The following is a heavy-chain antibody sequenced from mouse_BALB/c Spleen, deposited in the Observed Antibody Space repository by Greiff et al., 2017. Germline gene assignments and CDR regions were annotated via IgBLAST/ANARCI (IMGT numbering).Heavy chain of an antibody. J-gene: IGHJ1*01. V-gene: IGHV1-54*01. D-gene: IGHD1-2*01. CDR1: GYAFTNYL. Sequence: QVQLKQSGAELVRPGTSVKVSCKASGYAFTNYLIEWVKQRPGQGLEWIGVINPGSGGTNYNEKFKGKATLTADKSSSTAYMQLSSLTSDDAAVYFCARSGGTTATYFDVWGAGTTVTVSS. CDR2: INPGSGGT. CDR3: ARSGGTTATYFDV.